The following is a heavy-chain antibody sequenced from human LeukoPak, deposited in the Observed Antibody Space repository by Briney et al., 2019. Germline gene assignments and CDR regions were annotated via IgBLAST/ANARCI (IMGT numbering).Heavy chain of an antibody. J-gene: IGHJ4*02. CDR2: IKEDGSEK. CDR3: AKMVVGAVDY. V-gene: IGHV3-7*01. CDR1: GFTFNNYW. D-gene: IGHD1-26*01. Sequence: GGSLRLSCAASGFTFNNYWMSWVRQAPGKGLEWVANIKEDGSEKFHVDSVKGRFTISRDNAKNSLYLQMNSLRAEDTALYYCAKMVVGAVDYWGQGTLVTVSS.